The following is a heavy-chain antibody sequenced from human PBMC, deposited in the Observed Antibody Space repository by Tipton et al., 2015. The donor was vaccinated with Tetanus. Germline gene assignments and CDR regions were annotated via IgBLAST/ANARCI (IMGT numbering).Heavy chain of an antibody. CDR3: AKGDGSYPFDY. CDR1: GFTFSSYS. D-gene: IGHD1-26*01. Sequence: SLRLSCVVSGFTFSSYSMNWVRQAPGKGLEWVSAISGSGGSTYYADSVKGRFTISRDNSKNTLYLQMNSLRAEDTAVYYCAKGDGSYPFDYWGQGTLVTVSS. J-gene: IGHJ4*02. CDR2: ISGSGGST. V-gene: IGHV3-23*01.